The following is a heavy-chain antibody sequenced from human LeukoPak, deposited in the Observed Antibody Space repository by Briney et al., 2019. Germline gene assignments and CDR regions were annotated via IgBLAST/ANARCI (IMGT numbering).Heavy chain of an antibody. CDR2: IIPIFGTA. CDR3: ARDLDSSGYYFY. CDR1: GYRFKTFA. D-gene: IGHD3-22*01. J-gene: IGHJ4*02. V-gene: IGHV1-69*13. Sequence: GASVKVSCKASGYRFKTFAISWVRQAPGQGLEWMGGIIPIFGTANYAQRFQGRVTITADESTSTAYMELSSLRSEDTAVYYCARDLDSSGYYFYWGQGTLVTVSS.